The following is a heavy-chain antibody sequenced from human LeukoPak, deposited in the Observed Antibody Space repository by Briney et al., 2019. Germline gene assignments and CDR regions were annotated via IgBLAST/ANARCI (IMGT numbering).Heavy chain of an antibody. CDR1: GYTFTSYG. D-gene: IGHD1-26*01. CDR2: ISAYNGNT. V-gene: IGHV1-18*01. CDR3: ARDPRTWSGIDQKRGYNWLDP. J-gene: IGHJ5*02. Sequence: ASVKVSCKASGYTFTSYGISWVRQAPGQGLEWMGWISAYNGNTNYAQKLQGRVTMTTDTSTSTAYMELRRLRSDDTAVYYCARDPRTWSGIDQKRGYNWLDPWGQGNLVTVSS.